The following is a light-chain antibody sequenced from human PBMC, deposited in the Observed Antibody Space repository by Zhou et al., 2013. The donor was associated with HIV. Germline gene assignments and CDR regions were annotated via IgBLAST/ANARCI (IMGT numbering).Light chain of an antibody. CDR3: QQRTNWLT. V-gene: IGKV3D-20*02. J-gene: IGKJ4*01. Sequence: EIVLTQSPGTLSLSPGEGATLSCRASQTISSNYLAWYQQKAGQAPRLLIYGASSRATGIPDRFSGSGSGTDFTLTITRLEPEDFAVYYCQQRTNWLTFGGGTKVEI. CDR2: GAS. CDR1: QTISSNY.